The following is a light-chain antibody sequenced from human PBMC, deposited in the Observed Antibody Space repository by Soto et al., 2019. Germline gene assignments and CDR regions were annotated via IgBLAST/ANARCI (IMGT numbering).Light chain of an antibody. V-gene: IGKV1-5*03. J-gene: IGKJ1*01. CDR3: QQYNSYSAPWT. CDR1: QSISSW. CDR2: KAS. Sequence: QSPSTLSASVGDRVTITCRASQSISSWLAWYQQKPGKAPKLLIYKASSLESGVPSRFSGSGSGTEFTLTISSLQPDDFATYYCQQYNSYSAPWTFGQGTKVDIK.